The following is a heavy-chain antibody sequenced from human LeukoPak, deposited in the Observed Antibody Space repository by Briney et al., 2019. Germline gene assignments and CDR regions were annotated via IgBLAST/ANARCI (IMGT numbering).Heavy chain of an antibody. CDR3: ARGNDYCSGGSCYSEYFDY. V-gene: IGHV3-7*01. CDR2: IKQDGSEK. CDR1: GFTFSSYW. J-gene: IGHJ4*02. Sequence: GGSLRLSCAASGFTFSSYWMSWVRQAPGKGLEWVANIKQDGSEKNYVDSVKGRFTISRDNAKNSLYLQMNSLRAEDTAVYYCARGNDYCSGGSCYSEYFDYWGQGTLVTVSS. D-gene: IGHD2-15*01.